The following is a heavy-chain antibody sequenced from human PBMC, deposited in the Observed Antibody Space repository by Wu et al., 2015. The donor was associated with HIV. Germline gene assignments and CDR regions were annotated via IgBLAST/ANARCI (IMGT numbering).Heavy chain of an antibody. D-gene: IGHD2-8*01. Sequence: QVQLVQSGAEVRKPGASVTVSCKASGYTFIDYYIYRVRQAPGQGLEWVGWINSNRGGTKYAQKFQGRVTMTRDTAVSTAYMQVSSLRSDDTAVYYCARLQSLHGLYSNADLWGQGTLVTVSS. CDR3: ARLQSLHGLYSNADL. CDR2: INSNRGGT. CDR1: GYTFIDYY. J-gene: IGHJ5*02. V-gene: IGHV1-2*02.